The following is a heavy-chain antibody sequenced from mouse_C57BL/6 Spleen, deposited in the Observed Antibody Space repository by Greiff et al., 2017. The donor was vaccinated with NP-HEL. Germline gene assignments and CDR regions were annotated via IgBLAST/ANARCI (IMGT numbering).Heavy chain of an antibody. J-gene: IGHJ1*03. CDR3: AISAYDYGSRLGYFDV. Sequence: QVHVKQSGAELVKPGASVKVSCKASGYTFTSYWMHWVKQRPGQGLEWIGRIHPSDSDTNYNQKFKGKATLTVDKSSSTAYMQLSSLTSEDSAVYDCAISAYDYGSRLGYFDVWGTGTTVTVSS. CDR2: IHPSDSDT. CDR1: GYTFTSYW. V-gene: IGHV1-74*01. D-gene: IGHD1-1*01.